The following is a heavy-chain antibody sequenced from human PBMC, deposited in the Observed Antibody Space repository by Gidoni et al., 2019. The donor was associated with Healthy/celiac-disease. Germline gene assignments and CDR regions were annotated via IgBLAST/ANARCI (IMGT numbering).Heavy chain of an antibody. J-gene: IGHJ6*02. V-gene: IGHV4-31*03. CDR2: LYYSGST. D-gene: IGHD4-17*01. CDR1: GGSISSGGYY. Sequence: QVQLQESGPGLVKPSQTLSLTCTVSGGSISSGGYYWSWSRQHPGKGLEWIGYLYYSGSTYYNPSLKSRVTISVDTSKNQFSLKLSSVTAADTAVYYCARDHDYGDFNYYGMDVWGQGTTVTVSS. CDR3: ARDHDYGDFNYYGMDV.